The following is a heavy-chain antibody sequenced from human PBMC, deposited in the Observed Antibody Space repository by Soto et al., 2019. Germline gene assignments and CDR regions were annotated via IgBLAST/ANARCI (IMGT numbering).Heavy chain of an antibody. CDR1: GFTFSNAW. V-gene: IGHV3-15*01. CDR3: TTGLRSTSRYTYYYYGMDV. CDR2: IKSKTDGGTT. J-gene: IGHJ6*02. Sequence: EVQLVESGGGLVKPGGSLRLSCAASGFTFSNAWMSWVRQAPGKGLEWVGRIKSKTDGGTTDYAAPVKGRFTISRDDSKNTLYLQMNSLKTEDTAVYYCTTGLRSTSRYTYYYYGMDVWGQGITVTVSS. D-gene: IGHD2-2*02.